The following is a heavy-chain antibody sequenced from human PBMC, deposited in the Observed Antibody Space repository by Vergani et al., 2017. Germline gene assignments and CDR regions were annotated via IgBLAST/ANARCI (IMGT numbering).Heavy chain of an antibody. CDR2: IDPSDSYT. J-gene: IGHJ4*02. V-gene: IGHV5-10-1*03. CDR1: GYSFTSYW. CDR3: ARRLVGAMSADY. D-gene: IGHD1-26*01. Sequence: EVQLVQSGAEVKKPGESLRISCKGSGYSFTSYWISWVRQMPGKGLEWMGRIDPSDSYTNYSPSFQGHVTISADKSISTAYLQWSSLKASDTAIYYCARRLVGAMSADYWGQGILVTVSS.